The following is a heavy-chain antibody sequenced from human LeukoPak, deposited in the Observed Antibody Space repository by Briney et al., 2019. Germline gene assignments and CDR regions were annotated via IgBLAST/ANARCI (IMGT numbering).Heavy chain of an antibody. V-gene: IGHV4-4*07. J-gene: IGHJ4*02. Sequence: SETLSLTCTVSGGSISSYYWSWIRQPAGKGLEWIGRIYISGSTNYNPSLKSRVTMSVDTSKNHFSLKLNSVTAADTAVYYCARDFLPQLGDREYYFDYWGQGTLVTVSS. CDR2: IYISGST. CDR3: ARDFLPQLGDREYYFDY. D-gene: IGHD5-24*01. CDR1: GGSISSYY.